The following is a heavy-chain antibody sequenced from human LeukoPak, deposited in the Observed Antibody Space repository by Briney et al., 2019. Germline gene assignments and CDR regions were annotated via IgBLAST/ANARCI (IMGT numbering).Heavy chain of an antibody. CDR2: INGNSGSI. CDR1: GFTFSRFV. D-gene: IGHD5-18*01. Sequence: GGSLRLSCAASGFTFSRFVMSWVRQAPGKGLEWVSGINGNSGSIGYADSVKGRFTISRDNAKNSLYLQMNRLRAEDTALYYCAKDRRYSYGSNFDYWGQGTLVTVSS. CDR3: AKDRRYSYGSNFDY. V-gene: IGHV3-9*01. J-gene: IGHJ4*02.